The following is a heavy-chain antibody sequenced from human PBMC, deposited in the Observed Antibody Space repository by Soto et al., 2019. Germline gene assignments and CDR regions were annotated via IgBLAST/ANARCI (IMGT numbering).Heavy chain of an antibody. CDR1: GYTFASYY. D-gene: IGHD2-15*01. V-gene: IGHV1-46*03. Sequence: GASVKVSCKASGYTFASYYMHWVRQAPGQGLEWMGIINPSGGSTSYAQKFQGRVTMTRDTSTSTVYMELSSLRSEDTAVYYCARVSSPYCSGGSCQYNWFDPWGQGTRVTVSS. J-gene: IGHJ5*02. CDR2: INPSGGST. CDR3: ARVSSPYCSGGSCQYNWFDP.